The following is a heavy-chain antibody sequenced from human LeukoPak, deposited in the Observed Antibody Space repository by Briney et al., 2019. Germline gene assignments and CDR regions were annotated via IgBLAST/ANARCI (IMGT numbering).Heavy chain of an antibody. Sequence: GGSLRLSCAASGFTFSNNAMSWVRQAPGKGLEWVSATSTSGGSAYYADSVKGRFTISRDNSKNTLYLQMDSLRADDTAVYYCARMVLWSAHYYYGMDVWGQGTTVTVSS. V-gene: IGHV3-23*01. CDR2: TSTSGGSA. CDR1: GFTFSNNA. D-gene: IGHD2-21*01. J-gene: IGHJ6*02. CDR3: ARMVLWSAHYYYGMDV.